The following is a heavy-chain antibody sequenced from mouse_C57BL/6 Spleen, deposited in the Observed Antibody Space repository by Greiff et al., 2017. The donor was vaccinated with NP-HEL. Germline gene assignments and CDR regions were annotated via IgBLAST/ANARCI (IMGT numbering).Heavy chain of an antibody. CDR3: AREGAYYSNYWYFDV. D-gene: IGHD2-5*01. Sequence: VQLQQSGPVLVKPGASVKMSCKASGYTFTDYYMNWVKQSHGKSLEWIGVFNPYNGGTSYNQKFKGKATLTVDKSSSTAYMELNSLTSEDSAVYYCAREGAYYSNYWYFDVWGTGTTVTVSS. J-gene: IGHJ1*03. CDR1: GYTFTDYY. CDR2: FNPYNGGT. V-gene: IGHV1-19*01.